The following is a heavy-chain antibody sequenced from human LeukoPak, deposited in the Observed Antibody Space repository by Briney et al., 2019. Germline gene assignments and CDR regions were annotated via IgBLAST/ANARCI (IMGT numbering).Heavy chain of an antibody. CDR2: ISSSSSYI. CDR1: GFTFSSYS. J-gene: IGHJ6*02. D-gene: IGHD3-22*01. Sequence: KTGGSLRLSCAASGFTFSSYSMNWVRQAPGKGLEWVSSISSSSSYIYYADSVKGRFTISRDNAKNSLYLQMNSLRAEDTAVYYCASTYDSSGYYYEGGYYYGMDVWGQGTTVTVSS. V-gene: IGHV3-21*01. CDR3: ASTYDSSGYYYEGGYYYGMDV.